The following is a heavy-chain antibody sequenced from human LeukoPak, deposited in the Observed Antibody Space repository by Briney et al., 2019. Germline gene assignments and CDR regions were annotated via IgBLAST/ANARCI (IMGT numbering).Heavy chain of an antibody. J-gene: IGHJ3*01. V-gene: IGHV1-8*02. CDR3: ARIYYSNSFDV. CDR2: MNPNSGKT. Sequence: GASVKVSCKASGYTFTTFDINWVRQAPGQGLEWLGWMNPNSGKTGCAEIFQGRLTITWDTSINTAYMELGSLRPEDTAVYYCARIYYSNSFDVWGRGTMVTVSP. CDR1: GYTFTTFD. D-gene: IGHD4-11*01.